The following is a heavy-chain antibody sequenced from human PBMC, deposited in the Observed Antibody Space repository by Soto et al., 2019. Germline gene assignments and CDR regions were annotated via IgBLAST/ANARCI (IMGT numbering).Heavy chain of an antibody. CDR1: GLTVSSNY. V-gene: IGHV3-66*04. J-gene: IGHJ3*02. D-gene: IGHD4-17*01. CDR2: IYSGGST. Sequence: EVQLVESGGGLVQPGGSLRLSCAASGLTVSSNYMSWVRQAPGKGLEWVSVIYSGGSTYYADSVKGRFTISRDNSKNTLYLQMNSLRAEDTAVYYCARHYGDYVLNAFDIWGQGTMVTVSS. CDR3: ARHYGDYVLNAFDI.